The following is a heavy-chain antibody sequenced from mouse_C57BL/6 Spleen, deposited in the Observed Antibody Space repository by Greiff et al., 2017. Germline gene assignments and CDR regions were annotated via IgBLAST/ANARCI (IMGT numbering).Heavy chain of an antibody. J-gene: IGHJ4*01. CDR2: IYPGDGDT. V-gene: IGHV1-82*01. CDR1: GYAFSSSW. CDR3: ARRTGNAMDY. D-gene: IGHD4-1*01. Sequence: VQLQQSGPALVKPGASVKISCKASGYAFSSSWMNWVKQRPGKGLEWIGRIYPGDGDTNYNGKFKGKATLTADKSSSTAYMQLSSLTSEDSAVYFCARRTGNAMDYWGQGTSVTVSS.